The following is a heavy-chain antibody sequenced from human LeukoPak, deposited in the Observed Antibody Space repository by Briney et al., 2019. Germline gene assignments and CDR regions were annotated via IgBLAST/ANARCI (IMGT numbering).Heavy chain of an antibody. J-gene: IGHJ4*02. CDR2: IIPILGIA. CDR3: ARVQSYCSGGSCYSD. D-gene: IGHD2-15*01. CDR1: GGTFSSYA. Sequence: SVKVSCKASGGTFSSYAICWVRQAPGQGLEWMGRIIPILGIANYAQKFQGRVTITADKSTSTAYMELSSLRSEDTAVYYCARVQSYCSGGSCYSDWGQGTLVTVSS. V-gene: IGHV1-69*04.